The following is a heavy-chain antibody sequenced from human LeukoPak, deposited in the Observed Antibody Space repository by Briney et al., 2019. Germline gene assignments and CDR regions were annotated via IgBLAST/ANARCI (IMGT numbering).Heavy chain of an antibody. Sequence: GGSLRLSCAASGFTFSSYAMSWVRQAPGKGLEWVSAISGSGGSTYHADSVKGRFTISRDNSKNTLYLQMNSLRAEDTAVYYCAKVGPYSSSWYDYYYYGMDVWGQGTTVTVSS. J-gene: IGHJ6*02. D-gene: IGHD6-13*01. CDR1: GFTFSSYA. V-gene: IGHV3-23*01. CDR3: AKVGPYSSSWYDYYYYGMDV. CDR2: ISGSGGST.